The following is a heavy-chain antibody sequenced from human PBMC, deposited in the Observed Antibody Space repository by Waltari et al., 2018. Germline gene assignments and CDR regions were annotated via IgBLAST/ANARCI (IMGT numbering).Heavy chain of an antibody. J-gene: IGHJ4*02. D-gene: IGHD6-19*01. CDR2: ISSGGST. CDR3: AKEGGAVAGTGNFDY. V-gene: IGHV3-23*03. Sequence: EVQLLESGGGLVQPGGSLRLSCAASGFTFSSYAMSWVRQAPGKGLEWVSVISSGGSTYYADSVKGRCTISRDNSKNTLYLQMNSLRAEDTAVYYCAKEGGAVAGTGNFDYWGQGTLVTVSS. CDR1: GFTFSSYA.